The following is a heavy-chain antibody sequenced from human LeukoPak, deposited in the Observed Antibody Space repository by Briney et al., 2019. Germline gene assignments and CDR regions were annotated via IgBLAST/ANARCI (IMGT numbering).Heavy chain of an antibody. J-gene: IGHJ4*02. CDR2: INSDGSST. CDR3: ARLGYSSCYYFDS. CDR1: GFTFSSYW. V-gene: IGHV3-74*01. Sequence: GGSLRLSCAASGFTFSSYWMHWVRQAPGKGLVWVSRINSDGSSTSYADSVKGRFTISRDNAKNTLYLQMTTLSAEDTAVSYCARLGYSSCYYFDSWGQGTLVTVSS. D-gene: IGHD2-15*01.